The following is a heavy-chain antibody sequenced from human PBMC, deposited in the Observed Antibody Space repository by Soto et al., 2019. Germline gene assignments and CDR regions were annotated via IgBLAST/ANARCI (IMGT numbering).Heavy chain of an antibody. V-gene: IGHV1-69*12. CDR1: GGTLSSHA. Sequence: QVQLVQSGAELKRPGSSVQVSCKASGGTLSSHAVSWVRQAPGQGLEWIGGIIPFFGTTKYARKFQGRVRLTADESAITAYMALSGLRSDDTAVYYCARGLRVLEWPSPLDFWGQGTLVTVSS. CDR2: IIPFFGTT. CDR3: ARGLRVLEWPSPLDF. D-gene: IGHD3-3*01. J-gene: IGHJ4*02.